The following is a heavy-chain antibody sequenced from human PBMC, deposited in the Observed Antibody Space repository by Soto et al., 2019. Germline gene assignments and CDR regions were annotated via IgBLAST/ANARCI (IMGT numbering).Heavy chain of an antibody. D-gene: IGHD1-26*01. V-gene: IGHV3-48*01. J-gene: IGHJ6*03. CDR3: ARDIWTRSLYYMDV. CDR1: GFTFSSYS. Sequence: GGSLRLSCAASGFTFSSYSMNWVRQAPGKGLEWVSYISSSSSTIYYADSVKGRFTISRDNAKNSLYLQMNSLRAEDTAVYYCARDIWTRSLYYMDVWGKGTTVTVSS. CDR2: ISSSSSTI.